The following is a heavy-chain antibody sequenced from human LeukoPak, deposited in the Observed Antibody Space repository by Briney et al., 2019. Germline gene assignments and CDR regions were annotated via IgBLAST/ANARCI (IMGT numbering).Heavy chain of an antibody. D-gene: IGHD2-2*01. J-gene: IGHJ4*02. CDR3: ARDALGYCSSTSCSPTGY. CDR2: ISAYNGNT. V-gene: IGHV1-18*01. CDR1: GYTFTSYG. Sequence: ASVKVSCKASGYTFTSYGISWVRQAPGQGLEWMGWISAYNGNTNYAQKLQGRVTMTTDTSTSTAYMELRSLRSDDAAVYYCARDALGYCSSTSCSPTGYWGQGTLVTVSS.